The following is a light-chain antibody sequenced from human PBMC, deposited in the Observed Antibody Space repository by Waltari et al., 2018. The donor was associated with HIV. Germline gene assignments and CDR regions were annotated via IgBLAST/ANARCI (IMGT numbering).Light chain of an antibody. Sequence: QSVLTQPPSASGTPGQTVTIACSGTSADLRSHPVTWHKQLPGTAPKLLIYNTYQRPSGVPGRVSASQSGTSASLAISGLQSEDEADYYCAAWDDSMEGHVFGGGTKLTIL. CDR1: SADLRSHP. CDR3: AAWDDSMEGHV. J-gene: IGLJ2*01. CDR2: NTY. V-gene: IGLV1-44*01.